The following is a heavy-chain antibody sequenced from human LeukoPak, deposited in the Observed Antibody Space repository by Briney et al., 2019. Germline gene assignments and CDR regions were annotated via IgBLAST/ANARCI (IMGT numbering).Heavy chain of an antibody. Sequence: PSETLSLTCTVSGGSISSYYWSWIRQPPGKGLEWIGYIYYSGSTNYTPSLRSRITISVDTSRNQFSLKLNSVTAADTAVYYCARSGRGSSAGFDYWGQGTLVTVSS. D-gene: IGHD3-10*01. J-gene: IGHJ4*02. CDR2: IYYSGST. V-gene: IGHV4-59*01. CDR1: GGSISSYY. CDR3: ARSGRGSSAGFDY.